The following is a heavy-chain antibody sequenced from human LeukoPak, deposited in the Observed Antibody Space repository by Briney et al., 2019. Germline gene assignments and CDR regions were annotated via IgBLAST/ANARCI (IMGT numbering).Heavy chain of an antibody. CDR3: ARESYDSFDY. Sequence: SETLSLTCTVSGGSISSHYWSWIRQPPGKGLEWIGYIYYSGSTNYNPSLKSRVTISVDTSKNQVSLKLSSVTAADTAVYYCARESYDSFDYWGQGTLVTVSS. J-gene: IGHJ4*02. D-gene: IGHD5-12*01. CDR1: GGSISSHY. V-gene: IGHV4-59*11. CDR2: IYYSGST.